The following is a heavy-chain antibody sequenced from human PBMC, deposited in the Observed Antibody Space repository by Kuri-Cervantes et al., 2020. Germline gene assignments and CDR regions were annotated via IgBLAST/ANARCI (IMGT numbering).Heavy chain of an antibody. CDR3: AGEDVELLPFDY. CDR2: ISAYNGNT. D-gene: IGHD1-26*01. V-gene: IGHV1-18*01. Sequence: ASVKVSCKASGYTFTSYGISWVRQAPGQGLEWMGWISAYNGNTNYAQKLQGRVTMTTETSPSTAYMELRSLRSDDTAVYYCAGEDVELLPFDYWGQGTLVTVSS. J-gene: IGHJ4*02. CDR1: GYTFTSYG.